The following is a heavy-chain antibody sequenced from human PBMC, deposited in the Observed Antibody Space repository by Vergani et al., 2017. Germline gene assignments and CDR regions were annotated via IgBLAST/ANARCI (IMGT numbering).Heavy chain of an antibody. D-gene: IGHD4-17*01. CDR2: ISYSGGTT. Sequence: EVQLVESGGGLVQPGRSLRLSCAASGFTFSNYAMTWVRQAPGRGLEWVSVISYSGGTTYYADSVRGRFTISRDNSKDTLYLQMNSLRAEDTAVYYCAKDRAGGDYPATQRRGMAVWGQGTTVTVSS. CDR1: GFTFSNYA. J-gene: IGHJ6*02. CDR3: AKDRAGGDYPATQRRGMAV. V-gene: IGHV3-23*04.